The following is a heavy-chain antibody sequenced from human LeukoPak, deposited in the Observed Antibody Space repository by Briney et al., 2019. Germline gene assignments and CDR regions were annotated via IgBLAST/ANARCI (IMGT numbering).Heavy chain of an antibody. V-gene: IGHV3-7*03. J-gene: IGHJ4*02. CDR3: AREYCSGGTCYLPGY. D-gene: IGHD2-15*01. Sequence: ETLSLTCDVSGGSISRTNWWSWVRQAPGTGLEWVANIKQDGSEKYYVDSVKGRFTISRDNAKNSLYLQMNSLRAEDTAVYYCAREYCSGGTCYLPGYWGQGTLVTVSS. CDR1: GGSISRTNW. CDR2: IKQDGSEK.